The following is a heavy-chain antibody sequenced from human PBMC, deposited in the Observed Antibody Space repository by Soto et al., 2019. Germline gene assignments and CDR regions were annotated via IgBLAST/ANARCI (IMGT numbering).Heavy chain of an antibody. CDR1: GFTFSSFG. CDR3: ARGGWWFGESKSLGLDY. J-gene: IGHJ4*02. Sequence: QVQLVESGGGVVQPGRSLRLSCAASGFTFSSFGMYWVRQAPGKGLEWVAVIWYDGSNKYYADSVKGRFTISRDNSKNTLYLQMNSLRAEDTAVYYCARGGWWFGESKSLGLDYWGQGTLLTVSS. CDR2: IWYDGSNK. V-gene: IGHV3-33*01. D-gene: IGHD3-10*01.